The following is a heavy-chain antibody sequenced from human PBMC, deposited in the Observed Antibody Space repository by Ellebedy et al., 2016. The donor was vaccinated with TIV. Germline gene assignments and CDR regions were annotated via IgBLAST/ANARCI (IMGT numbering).Heavy chain of an antibody. CDR3: ARQGLEEAFDY. CDR1: GGSISSYY. CDR2: IYYSGST. Sequence: MPSETLSLTCTVSGGSISSYYWSWIRQPPGKGLEWIGYIYYSGSTNYNPSLKSRVTISVDTSKNQFSLKLSSVTAADTAVYYCARQGLEEAFDYWGQGTLVTVSS. V-gene: IGHV4-59*08. D-gene: IGHD3-16*01. J-gene: IGHJ4*02.